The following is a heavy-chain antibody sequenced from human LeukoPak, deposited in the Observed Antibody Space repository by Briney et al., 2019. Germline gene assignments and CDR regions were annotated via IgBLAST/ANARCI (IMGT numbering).Heavy chain of an antibody. CDR2: IDPSDSYT. CDR1: GYSFTTYR. CDR3: ARLRWAAGDGYYFDY. D-gene: IGHD6-13*01. V-gene: IGHV5-10-1*01. Sequence: GESLKISCKGSGYSFTTYRISWVRQMPGKGLEWMGMIDPSDSYTNYSPSFQGHVTISADKSISTAYLQWSSLKASDTAMYYCARLRWAAGDGYYFDYWGQGTLVTVSS. J-gene: IGHJ4*02.